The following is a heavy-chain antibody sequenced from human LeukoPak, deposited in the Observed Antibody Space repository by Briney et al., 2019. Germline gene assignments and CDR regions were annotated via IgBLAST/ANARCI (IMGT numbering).Heavy chain of an antibody. D-gene: IGHD4-23*01. CDR2: INPSGGTT. CDR3: ARPRDYGGPYFDY. Sequence: GASVKVSCKASGYTFTSYYVHWVRQAPGQGLEWMGVINPSGGTTRYAQKFQGGVTMTRDMSTSTVYMELSSLRSEDTAVYYCARPRDYGGPYFDYWGQGTLVTVSS. V-gene: IGHV1-46*01. J-gene: IGHJ4*02. CDR1: GYTFTSYY.